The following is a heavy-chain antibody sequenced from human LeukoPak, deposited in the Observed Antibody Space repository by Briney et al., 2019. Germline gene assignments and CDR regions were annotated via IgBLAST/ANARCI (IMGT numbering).Heavy chain of an antibody. Sequence: ASVKVSCKASGYTFTGYYIHWVRQAPGQGLEWVGWINPNSGGTNYAQKFQGRVTMTRDTSISTAYMELSRRTSDDTAVYYCAREFYSGTYFYWGQGTLVTVPS. V-gene: IGHV1-2*02. CDR1: GYTFTGYY. CDR3: AREFYSGTYFY. J-gene: IGHJ4*02. CDR2: INPNSGGT. D-gene: IGHD1-26*01.